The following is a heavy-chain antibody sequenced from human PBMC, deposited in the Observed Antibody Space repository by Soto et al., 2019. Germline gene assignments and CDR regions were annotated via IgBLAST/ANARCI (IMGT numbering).Heavy chain of an antibody. Sequence: RLSCAASGFTFSSYAMHWVRQAPGKGLEWVAVISYDGSNKYYADSVKGRFTISRDNSKNTLYLQMNSLRAEDTAVYYCARPIAVAGTVYYCGMDVWGQGTTVTVSS. CDR2: ISYDGSNK. D-gene: IGHD6-19*01. CDR1: GFTFSSYA. CDR3: ARPIAVAGTVYYCGMDV. J-gene: IGHJ6*02. V-gene: IGHV3-30-3*01.